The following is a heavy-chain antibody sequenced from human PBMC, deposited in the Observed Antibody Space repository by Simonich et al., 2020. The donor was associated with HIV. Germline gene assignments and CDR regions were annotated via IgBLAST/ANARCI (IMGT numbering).Heavy chain of an antibody. J-gene: IGHJ4*02. V-gene: IGHV4-34*01. D-gene: IGHD6-13*01. CDR1: GGSFSGYY. CDR2: INHSGST. Sequence: QVQLQQWGAGLLKPSETLSLNCAVYGGSFSGYYWSWIRQHPEKGLELIGEINHSGSTNYTPSLNSRVTISVDTSKNQFSLLLSSVTAADTAVYYCARGRRWAYYWGQGTLVTVSS. CDR3: ARGRRWAYY.